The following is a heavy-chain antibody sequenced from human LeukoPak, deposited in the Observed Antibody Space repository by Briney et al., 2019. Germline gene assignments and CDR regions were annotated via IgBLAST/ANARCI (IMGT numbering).Heavy chain of an antibody. Sequence: GGSLRLSCAASGFTFSSYAMHWVRQAPGKGLEWVAVISYDGSNKYYADSVKGRFTISRDNSKNTLYLQMNSLRAEDTAVYYCAREVVVVPAARGATRRNNWFDPWGQGTLVTVSS. CDR1: GFTFSSYA. D-gene: IGHD2-2*01. CDR2: ISYDGSNK. V-gene: IGHV3-30*04. J-gene: IGHJ5*02. CDR3: AREVVVVPAARGATRRNNWFDP.